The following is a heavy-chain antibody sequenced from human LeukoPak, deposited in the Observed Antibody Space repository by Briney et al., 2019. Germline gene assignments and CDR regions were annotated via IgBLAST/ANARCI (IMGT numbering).Heavy chain of an antibody. D-gene: IGHD1-26*01. V-gene: IGHV1-8*01. CDR3: ARCPPSGSYACVH. Sequence: SVKLSCKVSGYTFTSYDTNWVRQATGRGLEWMGWMNPNSGNTGYAQKFQGRVARTRNTSISRAYMELSSRRSEDTAVYYCARCPPSGSYACVHWGQGTLVTVSS. CDR1: GYTFTSYD. J-gene: IGHJ4*02. CDR2: MNPNSGNT.